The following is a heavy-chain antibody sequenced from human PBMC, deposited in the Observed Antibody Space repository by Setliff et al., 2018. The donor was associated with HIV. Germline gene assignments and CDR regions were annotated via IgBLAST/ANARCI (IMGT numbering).Heavy chain of an antibody. D-gene: IGHD3-22*01. CDR3: ARLAHPRAHQDSTGVFDY. CDR1: GFAFNDYW. J-gene: IGHJ4*02. Sequence: LRLSCVASGFAFNDYWMSWVRQAPGKGLEWVATINEDGSQKYYGVSVKGRFTVSRDNAKKSLYLQMNSLRGEDTAVYYCARLAHPRAHQDSTGVFDYWGQGALVTVSS. CDR2: INEDGSQK. V-gene: IGHV3-7*03.